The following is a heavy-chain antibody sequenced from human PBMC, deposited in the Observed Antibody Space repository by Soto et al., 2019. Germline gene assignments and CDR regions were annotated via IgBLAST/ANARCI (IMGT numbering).Heavy chain of an antibody. V-gene: IGHV1-69*13. CDR3: AKGGRALNFYYYGMDV. CDR2: IIPVFGTA. CDR1: GGSLSNYG. Sequence: SVKVSCKASGGSLSNYGISWVRQAPGQGLEWMGGIIPVFGTANYAQKFQGRVTITADESTNIVYMDVTSLRSEDTAVYYCAKGGRALNFYYYGMDVWGQGTTVTVS. J-gene: IGHJ6*02.